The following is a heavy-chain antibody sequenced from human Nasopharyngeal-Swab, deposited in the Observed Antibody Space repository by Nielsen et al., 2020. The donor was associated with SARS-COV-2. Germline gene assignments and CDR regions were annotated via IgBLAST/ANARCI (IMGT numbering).Heavy chain of an antibody. V-gene: IGHV3-30*03. D-gene: IGHD5/OR15-5a*01. J-gene: IGHJ4*02. CDR2: ISSDGSAK. Sequence: GESLKISCAASGFTFDDYAMHWVRQAPGKGLEWVAVISSDGSAKFYADSVKGRFTISRDNSKNTLYLQMNSLRAEDTAVYYCARGFASSLRWGQGTLVTVSS. CDR3: ARGFASSLR. CDR1: GFTFDDYA.